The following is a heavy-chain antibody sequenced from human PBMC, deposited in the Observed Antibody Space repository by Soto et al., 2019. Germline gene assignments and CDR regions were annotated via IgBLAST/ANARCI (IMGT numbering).Heavy chain of an antibody. CDR1: GCTFSNYW. V-gene: IGHV3-74*01. Sequence: PGVSLRLSCAASGCTFSNYWMHWVRQAPGKGLVWVSCINSDGKTTSHADSVKGRFTISRDNAKNTLYLQMNSLRVEDTAVYYSATGLDYFDSSRYSPGPYFDYWGQGTLVTVSS. CDR2: INSDGKTT. CDR3: ATGLDYFDSSRYSPGPYFDY. J-gene: IGHJ4*02. D-gene: IGHD3-22*01.